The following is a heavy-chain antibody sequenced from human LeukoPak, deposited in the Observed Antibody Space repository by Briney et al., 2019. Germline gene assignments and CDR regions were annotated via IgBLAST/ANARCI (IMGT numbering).Heavy chain of an antibody. CDR1: GGSISSYY. CDR3: ARGVYITAAQYGY. D-gene: IGHD6-13*01. J-gene: IGHJ4*02. Sequence: PSETLSLTCTVSGGSISSYYWSWIRQPPGKGLEWIGYIYYSGSTNYNPSLKSRVTISVDTSKNQFSLKLSSVTAADTAVYYCARGVYITAAQYGYWGQGTLVTVSS. CDR2: IYYSGST. V-gene: IGHV4-59*01.